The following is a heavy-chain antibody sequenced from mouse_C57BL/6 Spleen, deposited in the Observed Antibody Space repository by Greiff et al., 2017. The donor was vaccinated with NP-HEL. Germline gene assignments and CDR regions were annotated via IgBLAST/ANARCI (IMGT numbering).Heavy chain of an antibody. CDR1: GYTFTSYW. J-gene: IGHJ4*01. D-gene: IGHD1-1*01. CDR3: ARRYGSSYDYAMDY. Sequence: QVQLQQPGAELVKPGASVKLSCKASGYTFTSYWMQWVKQRPGQGLEWIGEIDPSDSYTNYNQKFKGKATLTVDTSSSTAYMQLSSLTSEDSAVYDCARRYGSSYDYAMDYWGQGTSVTVSS. V-gene: IGHV1-50*01. CDR2: IDPSDSYT.